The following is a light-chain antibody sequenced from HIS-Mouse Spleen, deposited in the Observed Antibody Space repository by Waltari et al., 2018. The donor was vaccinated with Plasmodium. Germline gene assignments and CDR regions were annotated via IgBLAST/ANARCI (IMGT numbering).Light chain of an antibody. CDR1: QSVSSN. J-gene: IGKJ3*01. CDR2: GAS. V-gene: IGKV3-15*01. Sequence: EIVMTQSPATLTVSPGERATLTCRASQSVSSNLAWYQQKPGQAPRLRIYGASTRATGIPARCSGSGSGTEVTLTISSVQSEDFAVYYCQQYNNWSFTFGPGTKVDIK. CDR3: QQYNNWSFT.